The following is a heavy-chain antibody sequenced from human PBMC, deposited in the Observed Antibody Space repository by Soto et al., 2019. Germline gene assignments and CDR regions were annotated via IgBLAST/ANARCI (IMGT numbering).Heavy chain of an antibody. CDR3: AGFNVAMGVAPLEY. CDR2: IWHDGSNK. Sequence: GGSLRLSCAASGVVFNNFGVHWVRQAPGKGLEWVAIIWHDGSNKYYADSVAGRFTLSRDNSKTTVYLHMNSLRGEDTAIYYCAGFNVAMGVAPLEYWGQGTQVTVSS. J-gene: IGHJ4*02. V-gene: IGHV3-33*01. D-gene: IGHD3-10*01. CDR1: GVVFNNFG.